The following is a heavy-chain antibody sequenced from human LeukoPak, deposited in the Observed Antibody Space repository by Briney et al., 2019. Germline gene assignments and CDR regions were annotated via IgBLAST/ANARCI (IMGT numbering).Heavy chain of an antibody. Sequence: KPSETLSLTCTVSGGSISSYYWSWIRQPPGKGLEWIGYIYYSGSTNYNPSLKSRVTISVDTSKNQFSLKLSSVTAADTAVYYCARCFSDYYDSSGYPDYWGQGTLVTVSS. CDR3: ARCFSDYYDSSGYPDY. V-gene: IGHV4-59*01. CDR2: IYYSGST. D-gene: IGHD3-22*01. CDR1: GGSISSYY. J-gene: IGHJ4*02.